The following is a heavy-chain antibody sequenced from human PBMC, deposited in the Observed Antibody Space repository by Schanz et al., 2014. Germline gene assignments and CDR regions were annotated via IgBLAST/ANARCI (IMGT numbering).Heavy chain of an antibody. D-gene: IGHD1-1*01. Sequence: QVQLVESGGGVVQPGGSLRLSCAASGFTFSSYGMHWVRQAPGKGLEWVAVISYEGTDKYYADSVKGRFTISRDNSKSTVYLQMNSLRPEDTAVYYCVKLPGATGTTSHFDYWGQGTLVTVSS. V-gene: IGHV3-30*19. CDR3: VKLPGATGTTSHFDY. CDR1: GFTFSSYG. J-gene: IGHJ4*02. CDR2: ISYEGTDK.